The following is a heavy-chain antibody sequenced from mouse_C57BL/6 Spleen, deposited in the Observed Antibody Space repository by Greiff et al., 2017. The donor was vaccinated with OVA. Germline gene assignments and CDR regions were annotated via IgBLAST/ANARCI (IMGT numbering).Heavy chain of an antibody. Sequence: QVQLQQSGAELVRPGASVKLSCKASGYTFTSYGISWVKQRTGQGLEWIGEIYPRSGNTYYNEKFKGKATLTADKSSSTAYMELRSLTSEDSAVYFCARNYYGSSPQEYFDVWGTGTTVTVSS. J-gene: IGHJ1*03. D-gene: IGHD1-1*01. CDR3: ARNYYGSSPQEYFDV. CDR1: GYTFTSYG. CDR2: IYPRSGNT. V-gene: IGHV1-81*01.